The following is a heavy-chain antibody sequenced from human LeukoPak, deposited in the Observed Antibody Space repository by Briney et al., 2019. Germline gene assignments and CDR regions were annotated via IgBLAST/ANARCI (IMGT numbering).Heavy chain of an antibody. J-gene: IGHJ3*02. CDR2: INHSGST. D-gene: IGHD3-16*01. CDR1: GGSFSGYY. CDR3: ASWGPLGDHLDAFDI. V-gene: IGHV4-34*01. Sequence: SETLSLTCAVYGGSFSGYYWSWIRQPPGKGLEWIGEINHSGSTNYNPSLKGRVTISVDTSKNQFSLKLSSVTAADTAVYYCASWGPLGDHLDAFDIWGQGTMVTVSS.